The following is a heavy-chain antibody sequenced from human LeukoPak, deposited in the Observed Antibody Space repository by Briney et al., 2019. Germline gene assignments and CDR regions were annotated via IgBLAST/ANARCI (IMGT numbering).Heavy chain of an antibody. D-gene: IGHD6-19*01. J-gene: IGHJ3*02. CDR2: IYPGDSDT. CDR3: ASQAYSSGWYDAFDI. Sequence: GDYLKISCKGSGYSFTSYWIGWVRQMPGKGLEWMGIIYPGDSDTRYSPSFQGQVTISADKSISTAYLQWSSLKASDTAMYYCASQAYSSGWYDAFDIWGQGTMVTVSS. V-gene: IGHV5-51*01. CDR1: GYSFTSYW.